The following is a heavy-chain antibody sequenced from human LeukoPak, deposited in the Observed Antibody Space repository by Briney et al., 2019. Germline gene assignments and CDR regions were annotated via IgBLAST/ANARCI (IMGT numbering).Heavy chain of an antibody. V-gene: IGHV1-69*05. Sequence: GASVKVSCKASGGTFSSYAISWVRQAPGQGLEWMGGIIPIFGTANYAQKSQGRVTITTDESTSTAYMELSSLRSEDTAVYYCARVVAAAGTRWFDPWGQGTLVTVSS. CDR1: GGTFSSYA. D-gene: IGHD6-13*01. CDR2: IIPIFGTA. CDR3: ARVVAAAGTRWFDP. J-gene: IGHJ5*02.